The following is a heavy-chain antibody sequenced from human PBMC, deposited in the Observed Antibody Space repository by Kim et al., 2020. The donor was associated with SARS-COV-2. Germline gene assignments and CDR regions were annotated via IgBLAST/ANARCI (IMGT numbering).Heavy chain of an antibody. CDR3: ARAGGLRERNRAPAYMDV. V-gene: IGHV4-4*08. J-gene: IGHJ6*03. Sequence: SETLSLTCTISGASLTGDFWTWIRQPPGQGLEWIGTIHSSGATNYNSSLVLRVTILQDKSKNHSSLRLASASAADTAVYFCARAGGLRERNRAPAYMDVWGRGTTVTVSS. CDR1: GASLTGDF. D-gene: IGHD1-26*01. CDR2: IHSSGAT.